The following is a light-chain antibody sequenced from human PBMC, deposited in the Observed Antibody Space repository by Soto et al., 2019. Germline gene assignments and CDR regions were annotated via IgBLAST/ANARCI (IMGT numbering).Light chain of an antibody. CDR2: EVS. CDR1: QSLLHITGETF. Sequence: DVVMTQTPLSLSVAPGQPASISCKSSQSLLHITGETFLFWYIQKPAQSPQLLIYEVSTRVSGVPDRFSGSGSGTDFTLEISRVETDDVGIYYCMQSTQLPPTFGQGTRLEIK. J-gene: IGKJ5*01. V-gene: IGKV2D-29*02. CDR3: MQSTQLPPT.